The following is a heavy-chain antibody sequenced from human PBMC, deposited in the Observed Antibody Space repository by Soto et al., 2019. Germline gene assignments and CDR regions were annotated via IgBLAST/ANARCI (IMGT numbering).Heavy chain of an antibody. CDR3: AREVADYGDLFDY. CDR2: IYYSGST. J-gene: IGHJ4*02. D-gene: IGHD4-17*01. CDR1: GGSISSGGYY. V-gene: IGHV4-61*08. Sequence: SETLSLTCTFSGGSISSGGYYLSWIRQHPGKGLEWIGYIYYSGSTNYNPSLKSRVTISVDTSKNQFSLKLSSVTAADTAVYYCAREVADYGDLFDYWGQGTLVTVSS.